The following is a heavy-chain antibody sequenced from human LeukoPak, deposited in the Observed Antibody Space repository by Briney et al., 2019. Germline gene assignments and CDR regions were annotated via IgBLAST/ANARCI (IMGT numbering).Heavy chain of an antibody. D-gene: IGHD4-11*01. CDR1: GGSFSGYY. CDR2: IYYSGST. Sequence: SETLSLTCAVYGGSFSGYYWSWIRQHPGKGLEWIGYIYYSGSTYYNPSLKSRVTISVDTSKNQFSLKLSSVTVADTAVYYCARAAPTGPGNFDYWGQGTLVTVSS. V-gene: IGHV4-31*11. CDR3: ARAAPTGPGNFDY. J-gene: IGHJ4*02.